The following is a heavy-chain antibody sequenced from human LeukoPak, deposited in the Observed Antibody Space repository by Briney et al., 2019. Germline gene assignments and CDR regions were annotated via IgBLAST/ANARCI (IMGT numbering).Heavy chain of an antibody. V-gene: IGHV1-69*13. CDR1: GGTFSSYA. J-gene: IGHJ4*02. D-gene: IGHD5-18*01. CDR2: TIPIFGTA. Sequence: GASVKVSCKASGGTFSSYAISWVRQAPGQGLEWMGGTIPIFGTANYAQKSQGRVTITADESTSTAYMELSSLRSEDTAVYYCAGRGYSYGTPLSPCYFDYWGQGTLVTVSS. CDR3: AGRGYSYGTPLSPCYFDY.